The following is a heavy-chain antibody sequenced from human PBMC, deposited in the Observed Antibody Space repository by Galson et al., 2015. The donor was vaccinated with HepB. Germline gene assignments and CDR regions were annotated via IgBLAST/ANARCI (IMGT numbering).Heavy chain of an antibody. Sequence: SLRLSCAASGFTFSSYSMNWVRQAPGKGLEWVSYISSSSSTIYYADSVKGRFTISRDNAKNSLYLRMNSLRAEDTAVYYCARDDTYYYGSGSYPDYWGQGTLVTVSS. D-gene: IGHD3-10*01. CDR1: GFTFSSYS. J-gene: IGHJ4*02. CDR3: ARDDTYYYGSGSYPDY. CDR2: ISSSSSTI. V-gene: IGHV3-48*04.